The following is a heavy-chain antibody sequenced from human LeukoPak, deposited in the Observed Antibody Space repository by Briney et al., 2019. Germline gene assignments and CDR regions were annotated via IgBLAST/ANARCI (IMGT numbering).Heavy chain of an antibody. D-gene: IGHD2-2*02. CDR2: ISYDGSNK. J-gene: IGHJ6*02. CDR3: ARRGDIVVVPAAIGYYYYGMDV. Sequence: PGGSLRLSCAASGFTFSSYAMHWVRQAPGKGLEWVAVISYDGSNKYYADSVKGRFTISRDNAKNSLYLQMNSLRAEDTAVYYCARRGDIVVVPAAIGYYYYGMDVWGQGTTVTVSS. CDR1: GFTFSSYA. V-gene: IGHV3-30-3*01.